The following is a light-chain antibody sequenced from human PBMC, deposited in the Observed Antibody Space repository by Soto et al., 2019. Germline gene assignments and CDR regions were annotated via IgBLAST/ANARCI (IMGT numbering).Light chain of an antibody. CDR2: GAS. Sequence: EIVLTQSPGTLSLSPGERATLSRRAVQSVSSSYLAWYQQKPGQAPRLLIYGASSRATGIPDRFSGSGSGTDFTLTISRLEPEDFAVYYCQQYGSSPPLTFGGGTKVDIK. J-gene: IGKJ4*01. V-gene: IGKV3-20*01. CDR1: QSVSSSY. CDR3: QQYGSSPPLT.